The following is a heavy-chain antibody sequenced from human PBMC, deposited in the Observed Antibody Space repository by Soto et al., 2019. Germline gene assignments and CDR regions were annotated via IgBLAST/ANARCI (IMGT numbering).Heavy chain of an antibody. J-gene: IGHJ6*02. CDR1: GGTFSSYA. CDR2: IIPIFGTA. V-gene: IGHV1-69*01. D-gene: IGHD2-8*01. CDR3: ARCVLHLAKYYYYGMDV. Sequence: QVQLVQSGAEVKKPGSSVKVSCKASGGTFSSYAISWVRQAPGQGLEWMGGIIPIFGTANYAQKFQGRVTITADESTSTAYMELSSLRSEDTAVYYCARCVLHLAKYYYYGMDVWGQGTTVTVSS.